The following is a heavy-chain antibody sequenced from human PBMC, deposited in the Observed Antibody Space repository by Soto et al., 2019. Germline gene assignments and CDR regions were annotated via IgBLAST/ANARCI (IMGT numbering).Heavy chain of an antibody. CDR1: GYTFTSYG. D-gene: IGHD3-9*01. CDR2: ISAYNGNT. Sequence: GASVKVSCKASGYTFTSYGISWVRQAPGQGLEWMGWISAYNGNTNYAQKLQGRVTMTTDTSTSTAYMELRSLRSDDTAVYYCGRYFDWPQTYGMDVWGQGTTVTVSS. J-gene: IGHJ6*02. CDR3: GRYFDWPQTYGMDV. V-gene: IGHV1-18*01.